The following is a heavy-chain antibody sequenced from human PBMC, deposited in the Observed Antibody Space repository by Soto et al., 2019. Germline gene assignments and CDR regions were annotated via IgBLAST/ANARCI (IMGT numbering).Heavy chain of an antibody. Sequence: PSETLSLSCAVYGGSISSYYWSWIRQPPGKGLEWIGYIYYSGSTNYNPSLKSRVTISVDTSKNQFSLKLSSVTAADTAVYYCARGLVATIVDYWGQGTLVTVSS. CDR3: ARGLVATIVDY. D-gene: IGHD5-12*01. CDR1: GGSISSYY. CDR2: IYYSGST. V-gene: IGHV4-59*01. J-gene: IGHJ4*02.